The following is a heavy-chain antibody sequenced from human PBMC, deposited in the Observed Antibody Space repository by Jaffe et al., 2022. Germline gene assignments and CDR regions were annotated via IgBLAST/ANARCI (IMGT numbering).Heavy chain of an antibody. J-gene: IGHJ4*02. Sequence: QVQLVQSGAEVKKPGASVKVSCKASGYTFTSYAMHWVRQAPGQRLEWMGWINAGNGNTKYSQKFQGRVTITRDTSASTAYMELSSLRSEDTAVYYCSRSRLPGVADTGAPATPLFDYWGQGTLVTVSS. D-gene: IGHD6-19*01. CDR1: GYTFTSYA. V-gene: IGHV1-3*01. CDR3: SRSRLPGVADTGAPATPLFDY. CDR2: INAGNGNT.